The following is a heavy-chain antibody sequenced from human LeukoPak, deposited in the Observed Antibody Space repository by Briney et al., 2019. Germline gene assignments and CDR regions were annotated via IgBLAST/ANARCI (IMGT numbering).Heavy chain of an antibody. V-gene: IGHV4-61*08. Sequence: PSETLSLTCTVSGGSISSGDYYWSWIRQPPGKGLEWIGYIYYSGSTNYNPSLKSRVTISVDTSKNQFSLKLSSVTAADTAVYYCARAENSGWPTQPDYWGQGTLVTVSS. D-gene: IGHD6-19*01. CDR3: ARAENSGWPTQPDY. CDR2: IYYSGST. J-gene: IGHJ4*02. CDR1: GGSISSGDYY.